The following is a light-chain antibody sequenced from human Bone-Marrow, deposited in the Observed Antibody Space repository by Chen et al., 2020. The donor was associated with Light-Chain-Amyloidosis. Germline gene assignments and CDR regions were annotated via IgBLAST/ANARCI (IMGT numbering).Light chain of an antibody. CDR1: SSNIGSNY. J-gene: IGLJ3*02. CDR3: ATWDDSLSHLWV. Sequence: QSVVTQPPSASGSPGKRVTISCSGSSSNIGSNYVYWYQHFPGAAPKLLLYRDDERPSGVPDRFSGSKSGTSASLAISGLRSEDEADYYCATWDDSLSHLWVFGGGTKLTVL. V-gene: IGLV1-47*01. CDR2: RDD.